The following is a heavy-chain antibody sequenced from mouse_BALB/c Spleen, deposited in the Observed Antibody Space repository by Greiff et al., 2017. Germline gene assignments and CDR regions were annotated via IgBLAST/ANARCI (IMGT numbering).Heavy chain of an antibody. CDR3: ARHEGSYYWYFDV. J-gene: IGHJ1*01. CDR2: ISNGGGST. CDR1: GFTFSSYT. V-gene: IGHV5-12-2*01. Sequence: EVQLVESGGGLVQPGGSLKLSCAASGFTFSSYTMSWVRQTPEKRLEWVAYISNGGGSTYYPDTVKGRFTISRDNAKNTLYLQMSSLKSEDTAMYYCARHEGSYYWYFDVWGAGTTVTVSS.